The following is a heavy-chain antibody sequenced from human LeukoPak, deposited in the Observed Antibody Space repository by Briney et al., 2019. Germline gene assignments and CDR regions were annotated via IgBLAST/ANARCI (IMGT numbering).Heavy chain of an antibody. D-gene: IGHD3-16*01. CDR1: GFTFSSYW. Sequence: GGSLRLSSAASGFTFSSYWMNWARQAPGKGLEWVASINHNGNVNYYVDSVKGRFTISRDNAKNSLYLQMSNLRAEDTAVYFCARGGGLDVWGQGATVTVSS. CDR3: ARGGGLDV. CDR2: INHNGNVN. V-gene: IGHV3-7*03. J-gene: IGHJ6*02.